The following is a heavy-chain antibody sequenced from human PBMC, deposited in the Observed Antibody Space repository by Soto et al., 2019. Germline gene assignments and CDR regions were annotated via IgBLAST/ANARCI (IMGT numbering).Heavy chain of an antibody. J-gene: IGHJ4*02. D-gene: IGHD5-12*01. Sequence: EVQLLESGGGLVQPGGSLRPSCAASGFTLSSYAMTWFGQPPGKGLGGSSAISGSGGSTYYADSVKGRFTISRDNSKNTLYLQMNSLRAEDTAVYYCAKGRQSGYASMHYFDYWGQGTLVTVSS. CDR2: ISGSGGST. CDR3: AKGRQSGYASMHYFDY. CDR1: GFTLSSYA. V-gene: IGHV3-23*01.